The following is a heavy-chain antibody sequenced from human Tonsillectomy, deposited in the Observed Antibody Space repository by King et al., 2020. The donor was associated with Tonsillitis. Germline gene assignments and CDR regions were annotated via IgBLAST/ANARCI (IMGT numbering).Heavy chain of an antibody. Sequence: QLVQSGAEVKQPGASVKVSCKASGYTFTNYGVSWVRQAPGQGLEWMGWISAYNGNTNYAQKLQGRVTMTTDTSTSTAYMELRSLRSDDTAVYYCARELFVVETGPWLDPWGQGTLVTVSS. V-gene: IGHV1-18*04. CDR3: ARELFVVETGPWLDP. CDR2: ISAYNGNT. D-gene: IGHD2-21*02. CDR1: GYTFTNYG. J-gene: IGHJ5*02.